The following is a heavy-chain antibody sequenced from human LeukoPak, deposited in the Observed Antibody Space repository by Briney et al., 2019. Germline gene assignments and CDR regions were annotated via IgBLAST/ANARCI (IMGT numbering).Heavy chain of an antibody. CDR1: GYTFTDYY. D-gene: IGHD6-13*01. J-gene: IGHJ5*02. V-gene: IGHV1-2*02. Sequence: GASVKVSCKASGYTFTDYYLHWVRQAPGQGLQWMGWINPKSGGTSYAQMFQGRVTMTRDTSISTAYMELSRLRSDDTAVHYCAKDLRYSSSWSSGWFDPWGQGTLVTVSS. CDR3: AKDLRYSSSWSSGWFDP. CDR2: INPKSGGT.